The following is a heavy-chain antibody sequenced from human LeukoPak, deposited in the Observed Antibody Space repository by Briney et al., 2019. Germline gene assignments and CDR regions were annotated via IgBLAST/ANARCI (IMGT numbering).Heavy chain of an antibody. CDR3: AKVSLRLLLNWYLDL. Sequence: GGSLRLSCAASGFTFSSYGMHWVRQAPGKGLEWVAVISYDGTNKYYADSVKGRFTISRDNSKNTLYLQMNSLRAEDTAVYYCAKVSLRLLLNWYLDLWGRGTLVTVSS. CDR2: ISYDGTNK. CDR1: GFTFSSYG. V-gene: IGHV3-30*18. J-gene: IGHJ2*01. D-gene: IGHD3-22*01.